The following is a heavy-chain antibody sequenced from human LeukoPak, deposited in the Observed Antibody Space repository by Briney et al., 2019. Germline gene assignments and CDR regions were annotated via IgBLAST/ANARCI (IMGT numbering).Heavy chain of an antibody. CDR2: ISSSSNTI. J-gene: IGHJ4*02. CDR3: APGYCSSSSCSHYFEY. CDR1: GVTFNTYA. V-gene: IGHV3-48*01. D-gene: IGHD2-2*01. Sequence: PGGSLRLSCAASGVTFNTYAMNWVRQAPGKGLEWVSYISSSSNTIYYADSVKGRFTISRDNAKNSLYLEMHSLRAEDTAVYYCAPGYCSSSSCSHYFEYWGQGTVVIVSS.